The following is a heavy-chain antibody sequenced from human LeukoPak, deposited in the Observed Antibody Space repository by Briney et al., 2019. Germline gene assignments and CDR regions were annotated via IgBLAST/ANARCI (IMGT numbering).Heavy chain of an antibody. CDR2: IGYGGDT. CDR1: GFTISSDS. CDR3: ARVGGSGSFDS. D-gene: IGHD6-19*01. Sequence: GGSLRLSCAASGFTISSDSMHWVRQAPGKGLEYVSAIGYGGDTYYANSVKGRFTISRDISKNTLYLQMGSLRPEDMAVYYCARVGGSGSFDSWGQGTLVSVSS. V-gene: IGHV3-64*01. J-gene: IGHJ4*02.